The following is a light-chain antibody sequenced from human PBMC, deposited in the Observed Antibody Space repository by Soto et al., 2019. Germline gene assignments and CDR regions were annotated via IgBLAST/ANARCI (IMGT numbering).Light chain of an antibody. Sequence: QSALTQPRSVSGSPGQSVTISCTGPSSDVGGYKYVSWYQQHPGKAPKLMIYDVTKRPSGVPDRFSGSKSGNTASLTISGLQAEDEADYYCCSYAGTYTVVFGGGTKVTV. J-gene: IGLJ3*02. CDR1: SSDVGGYKY. CDR3: CSYAGTYTVV. V-gene: IGLV2-11*01. CDR2: DVT.